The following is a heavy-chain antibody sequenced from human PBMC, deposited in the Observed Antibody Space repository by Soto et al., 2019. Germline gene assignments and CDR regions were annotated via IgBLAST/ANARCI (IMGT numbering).Heavy chain of an antibody. CDR1: GFTFSSYA. V-gene: IGHV3-23*01. CDR3: AKAEADYYDSSGYPPTPRYYYGMDV. D-gene: IGHD3-22*01. J-gene: IGHJ6*02. CDR2: ISGSGGST. Sequence: PGGSLRLFCAASGFTFSSYAMSWVRQAPGKGLEWVSAISGSGGSTYYADSVKGRFTISRDNSKNTLYLQMNSLRAEDTAVYYCAKAEADYYDSSGYPPTPRYYYGMDVWGQGTTVTVSS.